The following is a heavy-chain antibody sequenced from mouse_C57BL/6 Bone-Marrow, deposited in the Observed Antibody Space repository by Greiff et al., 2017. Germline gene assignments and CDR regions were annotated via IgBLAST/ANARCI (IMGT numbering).Heavy chain of an antibody. CDR3: ARCGHSNDVN. J-gene: IGHJ2*01. V-gene: IGHV1-55*01. CDR1: GYTFTSYW. D-gene: IGHD2-12*01. CDR2: IYPGSGST. Sequence: QVQLQQPGAELVKPGASVTMSCKASGYTFTSYWITWVKQRPGQGLEWIGDIYPGSGSTNYNEKFKSKAPLTVDTSSSTAYMQLSSLTSEDSAVYYCARCGHSNDVNWGQGTTLTVSS.